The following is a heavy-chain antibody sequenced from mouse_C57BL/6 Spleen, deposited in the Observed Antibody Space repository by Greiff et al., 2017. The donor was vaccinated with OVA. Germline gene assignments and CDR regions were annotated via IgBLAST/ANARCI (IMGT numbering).Heavy chain of an antibody. V-gene: IGHV1-18*01. CDR1: GYTFTDYN. D-gene: IGHD3-2*02. Sequence: VQLQQSGPELVKPGASVKIPCKASGYTFTDYNMDWVKQSHGKSLEWIGDINPNNGGTIYNQKFKGKATLTVDKSSSTAYMELRSLTSEDTAVYYCARGGAQAPFAYWGQGTLVTVSA. J-gene: IGHJ3*01. CDR2: INPNNGGT. CDR3: ARGGAQAPFAY.